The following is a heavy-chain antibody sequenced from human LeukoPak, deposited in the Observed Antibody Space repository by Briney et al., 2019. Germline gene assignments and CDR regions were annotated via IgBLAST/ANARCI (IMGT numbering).Heavy chain of an antibody. Sequence: GGSLRLSCEASGFTFSSYAMSWVRQAPGKGLEWVSTISGGGDSIYYADSVKGRFTISKDNSKNTLYLQMNSLRAEDTAVYYCAKESPHFDYWGQGTLVTVSS. CDR3: AKESPHFDY. CDR2: ISGGGDSI. V-gene: IGHV3-23*01. CDR1: GFTFSSYA. J-gene: IGHJ4*02.